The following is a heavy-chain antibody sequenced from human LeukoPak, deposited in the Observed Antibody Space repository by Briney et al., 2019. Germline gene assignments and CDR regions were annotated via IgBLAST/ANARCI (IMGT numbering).Heavy chain of an antibody. CDR1: GXXMXSXSXX. D-gene: IGHD3-3*01. V-gene: IGHV4-39*01. Sequence: SXXXSXXCTXXGXXMXSXSXXWGWIRQPPGKGLXGIGXVFYSGSTYYNPSLKSRVTISVDTSKNQFSLKLSSVTAADTAVYYCARHTPFWSGYSYYFDYWGQGTLVTVSS. CDR2: VFYSGST. CDR3: ARHTPFWSGYSYYFDY. J-gene: IGHJ4*02.